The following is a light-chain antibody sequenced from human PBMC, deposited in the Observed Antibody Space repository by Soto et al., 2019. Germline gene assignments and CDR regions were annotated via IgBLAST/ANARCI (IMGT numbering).Light chain of an antibody. J-gene: IGKJ5*01. CDR3: QQYGSSPT. CDR1: QSVSSSY. Sequence: IVLSQSPGTLSLSTGERATLSCRASQSVSSSYLAWYQQKPGQAPRLLIYGASSRATGIPDRFSGSGSGTDFTLTISRLEPEDFAVYYCQQYGSSPTFGQGTRLEI. V-gene: IGKV3-20*01. CDR2: GAS.